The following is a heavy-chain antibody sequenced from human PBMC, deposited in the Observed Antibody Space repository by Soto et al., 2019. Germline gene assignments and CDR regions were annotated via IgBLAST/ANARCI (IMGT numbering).Heavy chain of an antibody. CDR2: IDWDDDK. CDR3: ARIRATQWLDHFDY. D-gene: IGHD6-19*01. CDR1: GFSLSTSGMC. Sequence: SGPTLVNPTQTLTLTCTFSGFSLSTSGMCVSWIRQPPGKALEWLARIDWDDDKYYSTSLKTRLTISKDTSKNQVVLTMTNMDPVDTATYYCARIRATQWLDHFDYWGQGTLVTV. V-gene: IGHV2-70*11. J-gene: IGHJ4*02.